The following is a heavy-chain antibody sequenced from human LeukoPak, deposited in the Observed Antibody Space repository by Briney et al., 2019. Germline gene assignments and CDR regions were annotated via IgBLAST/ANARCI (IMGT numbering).Heavy chain of an antibody. D-gene: IGHD3-22*01. CDR1: GFTFSSYE. CDR3: ARSRVMDYYDSSGSIDY. CDR2: ISSSGSTI. J-gene: IGHJ4*02. Sequence: PGGSLRLSCAASGFTFSSYEMNWVRQAPGKGLEWVSYISSSGSTIYYADSVKGRFTISRDNAKNSLYLQMNSLRAEDTAVYYCARSRVMDYYDSSGSIDYWGQGTLVTVSS. V-gene: IGHV3-48*03.